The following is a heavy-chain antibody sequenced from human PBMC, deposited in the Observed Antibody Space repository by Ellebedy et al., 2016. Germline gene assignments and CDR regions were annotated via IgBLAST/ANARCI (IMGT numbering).Heavy chain of an antibody. CDR2: INHSGST. CDR1: GGSFSGYY. Sequence: SETLSLTCAVYGGSFSGYYWSWIRQPPGKGLEWIGEINHSGSTNYNPSLKSRVTISVDTSKNQFSLKLSSVTAADTAVYYCASGALVSDFDYWGQGTLVTVSS. CDR3: ASGALVSDFDY. V-gene: IGHV4-34*01. J-gene: IGHJ4*02.